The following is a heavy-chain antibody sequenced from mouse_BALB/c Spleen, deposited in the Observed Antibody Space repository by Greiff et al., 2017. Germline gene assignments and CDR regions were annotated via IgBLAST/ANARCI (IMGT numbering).Heavy chain of an antibody. Sequence: QVQLKQPGAELVKPGASVKMSCKASGYTFTRYWMHWVKQRPGQGLEWIGYINPSTGYTEYNQKFKDKATLTADKSSSTAYMQLSSLTSEASAVYYCARYGNDYGAWFAYWGQGTLVTVSA. V-gene: IGHV1S26*01. D-gene: IGHD2-4*01. CDR1: GYTFTRYW. CDR3: ARYGNDYGAWFAY. J-gene: IGHJ3*01. CDR2: INPSTGYT.